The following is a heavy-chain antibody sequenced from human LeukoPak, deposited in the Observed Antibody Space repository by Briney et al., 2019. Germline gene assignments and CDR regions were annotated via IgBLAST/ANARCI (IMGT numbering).Heavy chain of an antibody. V-gene: IGHV3-33*01. CDR1: GVTFSSHG. CDR2: IWYDGSNK. CDR3: ATGTTEYYFDY. J-gene: IGHJ4*02. D-gene: IGHD1-7*01. Sequence: GGSLRLSCAASGVTFSSHGMHWVRQAPGKGLEWVAGIWYDGSNKYYADSVKGRFTISRENSKNTLYLQMNSLRAEDTAVYYCATGTTEYYFDYWGQGTLVTVSS.